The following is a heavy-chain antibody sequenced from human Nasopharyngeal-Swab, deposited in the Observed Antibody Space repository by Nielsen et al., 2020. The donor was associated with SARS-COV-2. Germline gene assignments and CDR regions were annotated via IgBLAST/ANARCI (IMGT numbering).Heavy chain of an antibody. V-gene: IGHV3-7*01. CDR2: IKQDGSEK. D-gene: IGHD2-2*01. Sequence: GGSLRLSCAASGFTFSSYWMSWVRQAPGKVLEWVANIKQDGSEKYYVDSVKGRFTISRDNAKNSLYLQMNSLRAEDTAVYYCARGGGLDIVVVPADYYYYMDVWGKGTTVTVSS. J-gene: IGHJ6*03. CDR1: GFTFSSYW. CDR3: ARGGGLDIVVVPADYYYYMDV.